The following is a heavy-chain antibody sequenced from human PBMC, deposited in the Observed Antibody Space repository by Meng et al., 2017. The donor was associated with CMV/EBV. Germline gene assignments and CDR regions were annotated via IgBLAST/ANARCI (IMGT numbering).Heavy chain of an antibody. D-gene: IGHD2-2*01. CDR3: AFIVVVPAANAFDI. Sequence: GGSLRLSCAASGFTFSSYEMNWVRQAPGKGLEWVSYISSSGSTIYYADSVKGRFTISRDNAKNSLYLQMNSLRAEDTALYYCAFIVVVPAANAFDIWGQGTMVTVSS. V-gene: IGHV3-48*03. J-gene: IGHJ3*02. CDR1: GFTFSSYE. CDR2: ISSSGSTI.